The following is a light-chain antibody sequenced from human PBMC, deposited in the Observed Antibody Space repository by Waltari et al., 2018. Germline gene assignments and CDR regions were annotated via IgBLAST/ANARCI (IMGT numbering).Light chain of an antibody. J-gene: IGKJ1*01. Sequence: EIVMTQSPATLSVSPGERATLSCRASQSVSSNLAWYQQKPGQATRLLIYGASTRATGIPARFSGSGSGTEFTLTISRLQSEDFAVYHCQQYNNWPWTFGQGTKVEIK. CDR3: QQYNNWPWT. CDR2: GAS. V-gene: IGKV3-15*01. CDR1: QSVSSN.